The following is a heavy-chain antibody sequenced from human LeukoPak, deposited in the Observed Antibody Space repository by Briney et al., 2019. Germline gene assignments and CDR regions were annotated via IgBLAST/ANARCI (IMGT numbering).Heavy chain of an antibody. CDR3: ARVYYYDSSGYRTPVRYYYYYGMDV. CDR2: IYYSGST. V-gene: IGHV4-39*07. J-gene: IGHJ6*02. CDR1: GGSISSSSYY. D-gene: IGHD3-22*01. Sequence: SETLSLTCTVSGGSISSSSYYWGWIRQPPGKGLEWIGSIYYSGSTYYNPSLKSRVTISVDTSKNQFSLKLSSVTAADTAVYYCARVYYYDSSGYRTPVRYYYYYGMDVWGQGTTVTVSS.